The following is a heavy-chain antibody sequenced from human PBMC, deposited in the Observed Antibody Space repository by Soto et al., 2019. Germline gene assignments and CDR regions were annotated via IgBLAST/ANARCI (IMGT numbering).Heavy chain of an antibody. D-gene: IGHD6-13*01. CDR3: ARDREGEIAAAGTPYYGMDV. V-gene: IGHV3-20*04. J-gene: IGHJ6*02. CDR2: INWNGGST. CDR1: GFTFDDYG. Sequence: GGSLRLSCAASGFTFDDYGMSWVRQAPGKGLEWVSGINWNGGSTGYADSVKGRFTISRDNAKNSLHLQMNSLRAEDTALYYCARDREGEIAAAGTPYYGMDVWGQGTTVTVAS.